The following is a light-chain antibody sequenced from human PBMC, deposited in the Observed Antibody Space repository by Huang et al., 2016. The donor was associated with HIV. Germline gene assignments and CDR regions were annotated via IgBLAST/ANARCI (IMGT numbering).Light chain of an antibody. Sequence: EVLLTQSPGTLSSSPGERVTVSCRASQNLSHSFIAWYQPRPGQAPRLLIYAASTRASGIPDIFSGSGSGTDFTLTINRLEPSDFAVYYCHQYGTSPYTFGQGTNLDVK. CDR2: AAS. J-gene: IGKJ2*01. CDR1: QNLSHSF. V-gene: IGKV3-20*01. CDR3: HQYGTSPYT.